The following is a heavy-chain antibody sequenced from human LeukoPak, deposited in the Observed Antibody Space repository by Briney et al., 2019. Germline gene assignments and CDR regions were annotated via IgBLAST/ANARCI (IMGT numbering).Heavy chain of an antibody. CDR3: ARGRYYLDN. D-gene: IGHD4-17*01. Sequence: PGGSLRLSCAASGFTFSTYWMHWVRQAPGKGLVWVSRIISDGSTTIYADSVKGRFTISRDNAKNTLYLQMNSLRAEDTAVYYCARGRYYLDNWGQGTLVTVSS. J-gene: IGHJ4*02. CDR2: IISDGSTT. V-gene: IGHV3-74*01. CDR1: GFTFSTYW.